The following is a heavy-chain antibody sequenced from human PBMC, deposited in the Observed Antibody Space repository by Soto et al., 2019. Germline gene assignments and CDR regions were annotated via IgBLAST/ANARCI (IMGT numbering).Heavy chain of an antibody. Sequence: EVQLLESGGGLVQPGGSLRLSCAASGFTFSSYAMSWVRQAPGKGLEWGSAISGSGGSTYYADSVKGRFTISRDYSKNTLYLQMMSLRAEDTAVYYCAKRKYSSSWYDYYYGMDVWGQGTTVTVSS. CDR1: GFTFSSYA. CDR3: AKRKYSSSWYDYYYGMDV. CDR2: ISGSGGST. D-gene: IGHD6-13*01. V-gene: IGHV3-23*01. J-gene: IGHJ6*02.